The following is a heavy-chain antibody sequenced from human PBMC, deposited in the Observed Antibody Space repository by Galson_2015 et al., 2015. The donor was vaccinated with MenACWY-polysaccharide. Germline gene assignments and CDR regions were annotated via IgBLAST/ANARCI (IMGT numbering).Heavy chain of an antibody. Sequence: SLRLSCAASGLKFRGSGMHWVRQAPGKGLEWVAVIQCDGSQKQHIDSVKGRFTISRDNSKNTLYLEMNSLRAEDTALYYCAREGSRIVFHAFDVWGQGTMVTVSS. J-gene: IGHJ3*01. V-gene: IGHV3-33*01. CDR2: IQCDGSQK. CDR1: GLKFRGSG. D-gene: IGHD3-10*02. CDR3: AREGSRIVFHAFDV.